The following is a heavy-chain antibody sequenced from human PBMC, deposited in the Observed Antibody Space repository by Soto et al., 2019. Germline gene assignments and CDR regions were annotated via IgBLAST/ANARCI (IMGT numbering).Heavy chain of an antibody. CDR3: ARYSSSSGGMGV. CDR2: INAGNGNT. CDR1: GYTFTSYA. V-gene: IGHV1-3*01. J-gene: IGHJ6*02. Sequence: ASVKVSCKASGYTFTSYAMHWVRQAPGQRLEWMGWINAGNGNTKYSQKFQGRVTITRDTSASTAYMELSSLRSEDTAVYYCARYSSSSGGMGVWGQGTTVTVSS. D-gene: IGHD6-6*01.